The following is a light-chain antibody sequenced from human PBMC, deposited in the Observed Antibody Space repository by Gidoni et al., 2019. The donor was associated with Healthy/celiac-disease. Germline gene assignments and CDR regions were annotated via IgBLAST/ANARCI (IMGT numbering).Light chain of an antibody. CDR3: QQYYSTPPT. V-gene: IGKV4-1*01. CDR1: QIVLYSSNNKNY. Sequence: IMMTQSPDSLTVSLGERATINCKSSQIVLYSSNNKNYLAWYQQKPGQTPKLLIYWASTRESGVPDRFSGSGSGTDFTLTISSLQAEDVAVYYCQQYYSTPPTFGQGTKLEIK. CDR2: WAS. J-gene: IGKJ2*01.